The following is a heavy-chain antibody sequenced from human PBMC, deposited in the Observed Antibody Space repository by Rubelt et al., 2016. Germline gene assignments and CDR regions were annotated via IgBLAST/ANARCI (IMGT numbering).Heavy chain of an antibody. CDR1: GGSVSSGSYY. D-gene: IGHD6-6*01. V-gene: IGHV4-61*01. Sequence: QVQLQESGPGLVKPSETLSLTCTVSGGSVSSGSYYWSWIRQPPGKGLEWIGYIYYSGSTNYNPSPKSRVTISVDTAKNQFSRKLSSGTAADTAVYYCARDTQLVLDYWGQGTLVTVSS. CDR2: IYYSGST. CDR3: ARDTQLVLDY. J-gene: IGHJ4*02.